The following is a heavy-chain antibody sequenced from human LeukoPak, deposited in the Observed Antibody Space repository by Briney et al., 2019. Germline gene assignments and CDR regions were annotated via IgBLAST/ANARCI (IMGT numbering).Heavy chain of an antibody. CDR3: ARITTYRGYYYMDV. V-gene: IGHV1-69*13. J-gene: IGHJ6*03. D-gene: IGHD4-11*01. CDR2: IIPIFGTA. Sequence: GASVKVSCKASGYTFTGYYMHWVRQAPGQGLEWMGGIIPIFGTANYAQKFQGRVTITADESTSTAYMELSSLRSEDTAVYYCARITTYRGYYYMDVWGKGTTVTVSS. CDR1: GYTFTGYY.